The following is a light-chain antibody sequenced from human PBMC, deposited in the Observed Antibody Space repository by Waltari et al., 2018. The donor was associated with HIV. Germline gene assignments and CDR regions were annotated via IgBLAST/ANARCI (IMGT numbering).Light chain of an antibody. V-gene: IGLV1-40*01. CDR3: QSYDSTLRVV. CDR1: SSNIGATYD. Sequence: QPVLTQPPSVSGAPGQRVTISCTRSSSNIGATYDVHWYQQLPGTAPKLLIYAKNNRPSGVPYRFAGSQSGTSSSLAITGLQAEDEADYYCQSYDSTLRVVFGGGTKLTVL. CDR2: AKN. J-gene: IGLJ2*01.